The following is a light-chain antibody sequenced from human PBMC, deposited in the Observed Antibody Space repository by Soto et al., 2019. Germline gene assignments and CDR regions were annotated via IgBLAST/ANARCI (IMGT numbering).Light chain of an antibody. CDR3: QQSYSTPPNT. CDR1: QSISHF. CDR2: DAS. J-gene: IGKJ2*01. Sequence: DIQMTQSPSTLSASVGDRVTITCRASQSISHFLAWYQQKPGKVPKLLIYDASNLGSGVPSRFSGSGSGTDFTLTISSLQPEDFATYYCQQSYSTPPNTFGQGTKLEIK. V-gene: IGKV1-39*01.